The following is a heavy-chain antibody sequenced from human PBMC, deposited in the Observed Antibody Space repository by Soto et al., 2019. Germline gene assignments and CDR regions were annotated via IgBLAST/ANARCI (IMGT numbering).Heavy chain of an antibody. D-gene: IGHD1-26*01. Sequence: SETLSLTCAVSGYSISSGYYWGWIRQPPGKGLEWIGSIYHSGSTYYNPSLKSRVTISVDTSKNQFSLKLSSVTAADTAVYYCARGNSGSQMDYWGQGTLVTVSS. CDR2: IYHSGST. CDR3: ARGNSGSQMDY. J-gene: IGHJ4*02. V-gene: IGHV4-38-2*01. CDR1: GYSISSGYY.